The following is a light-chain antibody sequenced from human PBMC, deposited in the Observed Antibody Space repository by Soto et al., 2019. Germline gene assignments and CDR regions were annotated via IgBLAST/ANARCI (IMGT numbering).Light chain of an antibody. Sequence: EMVLTHSPATLSLSPGERATLSCRASQSVSSYLAWYQQKPGQAPRLLIFGTSSRATGIPDRFSGSGSGTDFPLSINRLEPEDFAVYYCQQYASSPLLTFGGGTKVDIK. CDR1: QSVSSY. CDR3: QQYASSPLLT. J-gene: IGKJ4*01. V-gene: IGKV3-20*01. CDR2: GTS.